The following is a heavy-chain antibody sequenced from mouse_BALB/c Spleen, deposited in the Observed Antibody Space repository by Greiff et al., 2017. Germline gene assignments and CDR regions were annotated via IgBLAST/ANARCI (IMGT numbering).Heavy chain of an antibody. D-gene: IGHD5-5*01. CDR2: INPSNGGT. J-gene: IGHJ3*01. CDR1: GYTFTSYY. Sequence: QVQLQQSGAELVKPGASVKLSCKASGYTFTSYYMYWVKQRPGQDLEWIGEINPSNGGTNFNEKFKSKATLTVDKSSSTAYMQLSSLTSEDSAVYYCTRSSLPPWFAYWGQGTLVTVSA. V-gene: IGHV1S81*02. CDR3: TRSSLPPWFAY.